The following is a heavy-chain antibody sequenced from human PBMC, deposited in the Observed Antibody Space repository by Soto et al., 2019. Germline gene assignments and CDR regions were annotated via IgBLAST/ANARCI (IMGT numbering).Heavy chain of an antibody. CDR3: ARELSAYYYGSGRIDP. J-gene: IGHJ5*02. V-gene: IGHV1-2*02. Sequence: QVQLVQSGAEVKKPGASVKVSCKASGYTFTGYYMHWVRQAPGQGLEWMGWINPNSGGTNYAQKFQGRVTMTRDTSISTAYMELSRLRSDDTAVYYCARELSAYYYGSGRIDPWGQGTLVTVSS. CDR2: INPNSGGT. D-gene: IGHD3-10*01. CDR1: GYTFTGYY.